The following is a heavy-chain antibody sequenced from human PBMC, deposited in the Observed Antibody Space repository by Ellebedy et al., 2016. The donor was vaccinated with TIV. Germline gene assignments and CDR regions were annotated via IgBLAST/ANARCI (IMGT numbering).Heavy chain of an antibody. CDR2: INPSASHI. Sequence: GESLKISXAASGFSLSGYSMNWVRQAPGKGLDWVSSINPSASHIYYAASVKGRFTISRDNAKNSLYLQMNSLRAEDTAVYYCARGDTAMVSKYFDYWGQGTLVTVSS. D-gene: IGHD5-18*01. V-gene: IGHV3-21*01. CDR1: GFSLSGYS. CDR3: ARGDTAMVSKYFDY. J-gene: IGHJ4*02.